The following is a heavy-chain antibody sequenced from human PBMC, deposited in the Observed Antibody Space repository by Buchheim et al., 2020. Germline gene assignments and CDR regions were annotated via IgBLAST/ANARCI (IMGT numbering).Heavy chain of an antibody. CDR1: GFTFEDYG. CDR3: ARGGGGSYSLDV. J-gene: IGHJ6*03. CDR2: ISWIGDST. V-gene: IGHV3-20*04. Sequence: EVQLVESGGGLVQPGGSLRLSCAASGFTFEDYGMSWVRQAPGKGLEWVSGISWIGDSTGYADSVKGRFTISRDNAKNSLYLQMNSLRAEDTALYYCARGGGGSYSLDVWGKGTT. D-gene: IGHD1-26*01.